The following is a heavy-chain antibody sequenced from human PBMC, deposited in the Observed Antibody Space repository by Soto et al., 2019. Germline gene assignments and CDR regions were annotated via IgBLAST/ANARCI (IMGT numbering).Heavy chain of an antibody. CDR3: AKSYYGSGSSYFDY. CDR2: ISGSGGRT. CDR1: GFTFSDYA. J-gene: IGHJ4*02. Sequence: EVQLSESGGGLVQPGGSLRLSCAASGFTFSDYAMSWVRQAPGQELEWVSAISGSGGRTYYADSVKGRFTISRDNSKNTLYLQMNSLTAEDTAVYYCAKSYYGSGSSYFDYWGQGTLVTVSS. D-gene: IGHD3-10*01. V-gene: IGHV3-23*01.